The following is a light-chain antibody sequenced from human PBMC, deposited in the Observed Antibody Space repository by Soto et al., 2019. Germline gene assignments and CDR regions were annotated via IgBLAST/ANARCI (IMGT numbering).Light chain of an antibody. Sequence: IQLTQSRSSLSASVGDRVTITCRASQGISSYLAWYQQKPGKAPKLLIYAASTVQSGVTSRFSGSGSGTDFTLTISSRQPEDFATYYCQQLNSYPRTFGGGTKVDIK. CDR2: AAS. CDR1: QGISSY. CDR3: QQLNSYPRT. V-gene: IGKV1-9*01. J-gene: IGKJ4*01.